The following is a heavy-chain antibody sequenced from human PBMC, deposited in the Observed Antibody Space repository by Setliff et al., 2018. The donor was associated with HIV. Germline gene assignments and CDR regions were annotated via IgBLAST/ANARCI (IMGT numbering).Heavy chain of an antibody. CDR3: MRGRSITIFGVAYFDF. CDR1: GGSFSNYY. CDR2: VYHSGTT. D-gene: IGHD3-3*01. V-gene: IGHV4-38-2*01. Sequence: PSETLSLTCAVYGGSFSNYYWGWIRQPPGKGLEWIGSVYHSGTTYYNPSLKSRVTISVDMSNNQFSLKVTSVTAADTAVYYCMRGRSITIFGVAYFDFWGQGTQVTVSS. J-gene: IGHJ4*02.